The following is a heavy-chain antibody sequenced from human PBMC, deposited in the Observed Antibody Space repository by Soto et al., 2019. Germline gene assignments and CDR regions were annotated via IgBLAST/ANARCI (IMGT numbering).Heavy chain of an antibody. J-gene: IGHJ5*02. CDR1: GYTLTELS. CDR3: ATRGYSNFGVWFDP. Sequence: EASVKVSCKVSGYTLTELSMHWVRQAPGKGLEWMGGFDPEDGETIYAQKFQGRATMTEDTSTDTAYMELSSLRSEDTAVYYCATRGYSNFGVWFDPWGQGTLVTVSS. V-gene: IGHV1-24*01. CDR2: FDPEDGET. D-gene: IGHD4-4*01.